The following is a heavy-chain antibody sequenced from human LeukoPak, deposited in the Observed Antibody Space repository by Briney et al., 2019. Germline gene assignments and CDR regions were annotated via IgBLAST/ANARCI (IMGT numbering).Heavy chain of an antibody. J-gene: IGHJ4*02. Sequence: SETLSLTCTVSGYSISSGYYWGWIRQPPGKGLEWIGSIYHSGSTYYNPSLKSRVTISVDTSKNQFSLKLSSVTAADTAVYYCARLVVVPAAMLSYYFDYWGQGTLVTVSS. CDR3: ARLVVVPAAMLSYYFDY. CDR2: IYHSGST. D-gene: IGHD2-2*01. CDR1: GYSISSGYY. V-gene: IGHV4-38-2*02.